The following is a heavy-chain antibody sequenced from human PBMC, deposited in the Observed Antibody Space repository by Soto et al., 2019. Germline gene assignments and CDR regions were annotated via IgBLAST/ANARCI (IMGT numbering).Heavy chain of an antibody. CDR3: AGETSDYDFLAAPTTCDI. J-gene: IGHJ3*02. D-gene: IGHD3-9*01. V-gene: IGHV4-34*01. CDR2: INHSGSA. CDR1: GGSFSGYY. Sequence: QVQLQQWGAGLLKPSETLSLNCGVSGGSFSGYYWSWIRQPPGKGLEWIGEINHSGSADYNPSLKSRVTISVDTSKTQISLKLSSVTAADSGVYYWAGETSDYDFLAAPTTCDIWGQGTMVSVSS.